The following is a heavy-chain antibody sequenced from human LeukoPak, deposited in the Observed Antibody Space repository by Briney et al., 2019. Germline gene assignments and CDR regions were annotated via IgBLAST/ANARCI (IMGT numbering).Heavy chain of an antibody. D-gene: IGHD2-2*01. J-gene: IGHJ4*02. Sequence: GASVTVSCKASGYTFSNYGISWVRQAPGQGLEWMGWISAYNVNTNFAQKLQGRVTMTTDTSTNTAYMELRSLRSDDTAVYYCASWAGYCASNNCYATSLDYWGQGTLVTVSA. CDR3: ASWAGYCASNNCYATSLDY. CDR1: GYTFSNYG. CDR2: ISAYNVNT. V-gene: IGHV1-18*01.